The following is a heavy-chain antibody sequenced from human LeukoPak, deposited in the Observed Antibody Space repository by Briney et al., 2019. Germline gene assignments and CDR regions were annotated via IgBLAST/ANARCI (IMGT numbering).Heavy chain of an antibody. CDR1: GYTFTSYD. CDR3: AIGIQYYYDSSGYYAGSLWFDP. J-gene: IGHJ5*02. V-gene: IGHV1-8*03. CDR2: MNPNSGNT. Sequence: ASVKVSCKASGYTFTSYDINWVRQATGQGLEWMGWMNPNSGNTGYAQKFQGRVTITRNTSIRTAYMELSSLRSEDTAVYYCAIGIQYYYDSSGYYAGSLWFDPWGQGTLVTVSS. D-gene: IGHD3-22*01.